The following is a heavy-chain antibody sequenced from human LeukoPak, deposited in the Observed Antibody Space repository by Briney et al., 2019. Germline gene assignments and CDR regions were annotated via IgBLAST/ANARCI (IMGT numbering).Heavy chain of an antibody. J-gene: IGHJ6*02. CDR3: ARDPNYYGSGSYLGMDV. CDR2: ISYDGSNK. D-gene: IGHD3-10*01. V-gene: IGHV3-30-3*01. Sequence: GGSLRLSCAASGFTFSNYAIHWVRQAPGKGLEWVAVISYDGSNKYYADSVKGRFTISRDNSKNTLYLQMNSLRAEDTAVYYCARDPNYYGSGSYLGMDVWGQGTTVTVSS. CDR1: GFTFSNYA.